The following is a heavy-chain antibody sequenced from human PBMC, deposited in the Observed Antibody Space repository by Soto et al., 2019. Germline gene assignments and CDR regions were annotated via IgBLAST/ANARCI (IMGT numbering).Heavy chain of an antibody. CDR2: ISGSGSST. CDR3: AIDGYDDSSGYYSGHWFDP. CDR1: GFTFSSYA. D-gene: IGHD3-22*01. V-gene: IGHV3-23*01. Sequence: GGSLRLSCAASGFTFSSYAMSWVRQAPGKGLEWVSAISGSGSSTYYADSVKGRFAISRDNSKNTLYLQMNSLRAEDTAVYYCAIDGYDDSSGYYSGHWFDPWGQGTLVTVSS. J-gene: IGHJ5*02.